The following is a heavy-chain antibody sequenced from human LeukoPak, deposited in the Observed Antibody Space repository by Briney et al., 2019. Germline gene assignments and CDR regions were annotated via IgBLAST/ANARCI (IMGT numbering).Heavy chain of an antibody. CDR3: AKESRDGYNNDFDY. D-gene: IGHD5-24*01. V-gene: IGHV3-30*18. J-gene: IGHJ4*02. Sequence: GTSLRLSCVASGISLSLYGVHWVRQAPGRGLNWVALISYDGSKEYFADSVKGRFTISRDNSKNTVYLQMNSLRVDDTAVYFCAKESRDGYNNDFDYWGQGTLVTVSS. CDR1: GISLSLYG. CDR2: ISYDGSKE.